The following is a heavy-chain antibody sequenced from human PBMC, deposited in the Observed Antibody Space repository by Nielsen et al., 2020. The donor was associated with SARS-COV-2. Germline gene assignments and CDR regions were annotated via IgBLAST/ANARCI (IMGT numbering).Heavy chain of an antibody. D-gene: IGHD4-17*01. V-gene: IGHV3-64*01. J-gene: IGHJ4*02. CDR2: ISSIGGST. Sequence: GESLKISCAASGFTFSNYAMHWVRQAPGNGLEYVSAISSIGGSTYSANSVKGRFTISRDNSKNTLYLQMGSLRAEDMAAYYCARESYGDYVDYWGQGSLVTVSS. CDR1: GFTFSNYA. CDR3: ARESYGDYVDY.